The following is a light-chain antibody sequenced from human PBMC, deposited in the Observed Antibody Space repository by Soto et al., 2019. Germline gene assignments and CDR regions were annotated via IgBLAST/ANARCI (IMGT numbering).Light chain of an antibody. V-gene: IGKV1-39*01. J-gene: IGKJ4*01. CDR1: QSITRY. Sequence: DIQMTQSPSSLSASLGDRVTITCRSSQSITRYLNWYQQKPGKAPKLLIYAVSRLQSGVASRFSGSGSETEFTLTISSLQPEDFATYYCQQSHTNPLSFGGGTKWEIK. CDR3: QQSHTNPLS. CDR2: AVS.